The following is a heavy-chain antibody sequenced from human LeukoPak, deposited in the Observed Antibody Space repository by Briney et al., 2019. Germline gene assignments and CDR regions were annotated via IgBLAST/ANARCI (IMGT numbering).Heavy chain of an antibody. CDR2: IDPSDSYT. D-gene: IGHD5-24*01. CDR1: GYTFTSYW. CDR3: ARQRSNWFDP. J-gene: IGHJ5*02. V-gene: IGHV5-10-1*01. Sequence: GESLRISCQGSGYTFTSYWISWVRQLPGKGLEWMGRIDPSDSYTNYSPSFQGHVTISADKSISTAYLQWSSLKASDTAMYYCARQRSNWFDPWGQGTLVTVSS.